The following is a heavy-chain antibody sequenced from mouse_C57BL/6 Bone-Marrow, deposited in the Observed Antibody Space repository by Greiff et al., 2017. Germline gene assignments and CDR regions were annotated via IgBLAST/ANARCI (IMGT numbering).Heavy chain of an antibody. V-gene: IGHV1-56*01. CDR2: IFPGSGST. Sequence: VQLQQSGPELVRPGASVKISCKAPGYTFTSHWMQWVRQRPGQGLEWIGEIFPGSGSTYYNEKFKGKATLTVDTSSSTAYMQLSSLTSEDSAVYCIERMVKGSSYIDYWGQGTTLTVSS. CDR1: GYTFTSHW. D-gene: IGHD1-1*01. CDR3: ERMVKGSSYIDY. J-gene: IGHJ2*01.